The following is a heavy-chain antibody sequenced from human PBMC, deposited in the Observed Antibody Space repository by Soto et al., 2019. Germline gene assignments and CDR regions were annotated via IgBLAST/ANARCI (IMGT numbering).Heavy chain of an antibody. Sequence: QLQLQESGPGLVKPSETLSLTCSVSDDSINSDKYYWGWIRQPPGKGLEWIGSIYYSGNAYYNPSLRTRATIPLDQSKSQFALTLNSLPAADSAVYFCATLEGLATISYYFDFWGPGALVTVSS. D-gene: IGHD5-12*01. V-gene: IGHV4-39*01. J-gene: IGHJ4*02. CDR1: DDSINSDKYY. CDR3: ATLEGLATISYYFDF. CDR2: IYYSGNA.